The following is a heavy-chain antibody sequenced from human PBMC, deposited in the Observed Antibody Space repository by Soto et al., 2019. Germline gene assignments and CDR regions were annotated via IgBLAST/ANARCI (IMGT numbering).Heavy chain of an antibody. V-gene: IGHV1-8*01. CDR3: ARERRLGIDGMDV. D-gene: IGHD7-27*01. Sequence: QVQLVQSGAEVKKPGASVKVSCKASGYTFTRDDINWVRQATGQGLEWRGWMDRNSGNTGYAQKFQGRVTLSWNTSISTADMELSSLRSEDTAVYYCARERRLGIDGMDVWGQGTTGTVSS. J-gene: IGHJ6*02. CDR2: MDRNSGNT. CDR1: GYTFTRDD.